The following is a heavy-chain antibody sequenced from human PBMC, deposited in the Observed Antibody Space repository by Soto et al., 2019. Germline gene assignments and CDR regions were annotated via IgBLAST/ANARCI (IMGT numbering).Heavy chain of an antibody. CDR2: ISGNGGTR. CDR1: GFTFSSYA. J-gene: IGHJ4*02. Sequence: EVQLLESGGGLVQPGGSLRLSCAASGFTFSSYAMSWARQAPGKGLEWVSAISGNGGTRYYADSVKGRFTISRDNSKNTLYLQMNSLRAEDTAVYYCAKDRVYNYGFYDSWGQGTLVTVSS. D-gene: IGHD5-18*01. CDR3: AKDRVYNYGFYDS. V-gene: IGHV3-23*01.